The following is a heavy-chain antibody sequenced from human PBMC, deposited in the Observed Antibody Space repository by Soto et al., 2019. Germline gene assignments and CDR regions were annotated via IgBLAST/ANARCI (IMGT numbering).Heavy chain of an antibody. CDR1: GYTFTSYG. Sequence: ASVKVSCKASGYTFTSYGISWVRQAPGQGLEGMGWISAYYGNTNYAQRLQGRVTMTTDTSTSTAYMELRSLRSDDTAVYYCARGELSGYPLRGDAFDNWGQGXMVTVSS. CDR3: ARGELSGYPLRGDAFDN. CDR2: ISAYYGNT. J-gene: IGHJ3*02. D-gene: IGHD3-22*01. V-gene: IGHV1-18*01.